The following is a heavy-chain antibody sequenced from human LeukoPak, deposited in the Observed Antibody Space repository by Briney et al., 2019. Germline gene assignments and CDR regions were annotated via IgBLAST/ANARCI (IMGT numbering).Heavy chain of an antibody. CDR2: IYTSGST. J-gene: IGHJ4*02. D-gene: IGHD3-22*01. Sequence: SETLSLTCTVSGDSISSGFYYWSWIRQPAGKGLEWIGHIYTSGSTNYNPSLKSRVTISVDTPKIQFSLKLRSVTAADTAVYYCARASGYYDTSGYLYYFNYWGQGTLVTVSS. V-gene: IGHV4-61*09. CDR3: ARASGYYDTSGYLYYFNY. CDR1: GDSISSGFYY.